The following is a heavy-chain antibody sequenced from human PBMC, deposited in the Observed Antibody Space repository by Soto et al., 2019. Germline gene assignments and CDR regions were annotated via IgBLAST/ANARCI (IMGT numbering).Heavy chain of an antibody. CDR3: VRDWGSTATDILGF. CDR2: ISNGNT. Sequence: QVALVQSGAEMKTPGASVKVSCEIFGFTFTKYGISWVRQAPGQGLQWMGWISNGNTNYAQNFQGRVTMTADTSAKTVYMELGSLRSDDTAVYYCVRDWGSTATDILGFWGQGTLVTVSA. V-gene: IGHV1-18*04. CDR1: GFTFTKYG. J-gene: IGHJ4*02. D-gene: IGHD3-3*02.